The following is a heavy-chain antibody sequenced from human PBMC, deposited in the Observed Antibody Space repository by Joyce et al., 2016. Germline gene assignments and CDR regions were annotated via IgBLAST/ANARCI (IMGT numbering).Heavy chain of an antibody. Sequence: EVQLVESGGGLVKPGGSLRLSCAASGFTFSSYSMNWVRQAPGKGLEWVSSISSSSSYIYYADSVKCRFTISRDNAKNSLYLQMNSLRAEDTAVYYCARRLAVAGRKGMDVWGQGTTVTVSS. J-gene: IGHJ6*02. D-gene: IGHD6-19*01. V-gene: IGHV3-21*01. CDR2: ISSSSSYI. CDR3: ARRLAVAGRKGMDV. CDR1: GFTFSSYS.